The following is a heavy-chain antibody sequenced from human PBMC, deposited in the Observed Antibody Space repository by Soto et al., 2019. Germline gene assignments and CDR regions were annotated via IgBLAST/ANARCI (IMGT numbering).Heavy chain of an antibody. V-gene: IGHV3-21*04. D-gene: IGHD6-19*01. Sequence: GSLRLSCAVSGFTFSSCTMNWVRQAPGKGLEWVSSISPSTSHIYYADSVKGRFTISRDNAKNSLFLQMNSLRAEDTAVYYCARKSRYTPQYSSGWYYDYWGQGTLVTVSS. J-gene: IGHJ4*02. CDR1: GFTFSSCT. CDR3: ARKSRYTPQYSSGWYYDY. CDR2: ISPSTSHI.